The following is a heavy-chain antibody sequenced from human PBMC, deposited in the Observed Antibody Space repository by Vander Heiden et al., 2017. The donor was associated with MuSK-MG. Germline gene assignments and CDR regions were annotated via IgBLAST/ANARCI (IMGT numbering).Heavy chain of an antibody. CDR1: GFKFASFA. Sequence: EVQLEASGGDLRQPGGSLRLSCAASGFKFASFAMSWVRQAPGKGLEWVATITSGAEKTHYADSVRGRLTISRDDFKTTIFLQMDSLRVEDTALYYCTKRSYYDSGSFDYWGHGTLVTVSS. D-gene: IGHD3-10*01. CDR3: TKRSYYDSGSFDY. V-gene: IGHV3-23*04. J-gene: IGHJ4*01. CDR2: ITSGAEKT.